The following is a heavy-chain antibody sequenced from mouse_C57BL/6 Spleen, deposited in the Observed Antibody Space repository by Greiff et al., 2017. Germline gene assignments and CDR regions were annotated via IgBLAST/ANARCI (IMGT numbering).Heavy chain of an antibody. CDR2: IYPGDGDT. D-gene: IGHD4-1*01. Sequence: QVQLKESGPELVKPGASVKISCKASGYAFSSSWMNWVKQRPGKGLEWIGRIYPGDGDTNYNGKFKGKATLTADKSSSTAYMQLSSLTSEDSAVYFCARIWDGAYWGQGTLVTVSA. CDR3: ARIWDGAY. CDR1: GYAFSSSW. J-gene: IGHJ3*01. V-gene: IGHV1-82*01.